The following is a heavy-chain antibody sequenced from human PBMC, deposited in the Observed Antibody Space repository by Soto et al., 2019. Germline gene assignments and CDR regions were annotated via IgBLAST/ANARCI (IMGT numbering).Heavy chain of an antibody. CDR1: GFTVSSNY. D-gene: IGHD5-12*01. Sequence: ESGGGLVQPGGSLRLSCAASGFTVSSNYMSWVRQAPGKGLEWVSVIYSGGSTYYADSVKGRFTISRDNSKNTLYLQMNSLRAEDTAVYYCARDRYSGYDYDYYYYYMDVWGKGTTVTVSS. J-gene: IGHJ6*03. CDR3: ARDRYSGYDYDYYYYYMDV. V-gene: IGHV3-66*01. CDR2: IYSGGST.